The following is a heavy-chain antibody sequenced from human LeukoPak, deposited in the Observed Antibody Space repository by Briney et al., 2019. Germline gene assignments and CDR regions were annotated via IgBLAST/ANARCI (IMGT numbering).Heavy chain of an antibody. Sequence: ASVKVSCKASGYTFTGYYMHWVRQAPGQGLEWMGWINPNSGGTNYAQKFQGRVTMTRDTSISTAYMELSRLRSDDTAVYYCARDRWDIVATTYAFDIWGQGTMVTVSS. J-gene: IGHJ3*02. CDR2: INPNSGGT. D-gene: IGHD5-12*01. CDR3: ARDRWDIVATTYAFDI. CDR1: GYTFTGYY. V-gene: IGHV1-2*02.